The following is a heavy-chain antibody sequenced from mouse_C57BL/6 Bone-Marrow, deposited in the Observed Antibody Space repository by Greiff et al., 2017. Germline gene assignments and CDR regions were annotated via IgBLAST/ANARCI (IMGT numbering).Heavy chain of an antibody. V-gene: IGHV5-16*01. Sequence: EVMLVESEGGLVQPGSSMKLSCTASGFTFSDYYMAWVRQVPEKGLEWVANINYDGSSTYYLDSLKSRFIISRDNAKNILYLQMSSLKSEDTATYYCARDRGYYGGRYWYFDVWGTGTTVTVSS. D-gene: IGHD1-1*01. J-gene: IGHJ1*03. CDR3: ARDRGYYGGRYWYFDV. CDR1: GFTFSDYY. CDR2: INYDGSST.